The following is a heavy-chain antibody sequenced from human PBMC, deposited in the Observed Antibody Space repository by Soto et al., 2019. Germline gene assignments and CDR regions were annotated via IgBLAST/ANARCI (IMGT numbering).Heavy chain of an antibody. CDR3: ASVRAGVAGWFDP. V-gene: IGHV3-72*01. D-gene: IGHD2-15*01. CDR1: GFTFSAHY. CDR2: TRNTVNSYTT. J-gene: IGHJ5*02. Sequence: PAGSLTLSCVASGFTFSAHYMDWVRQVPGKGLEWVARTRNTVNSYTTEYAASVRGRFTSTRDDSKNSVYLQMNRLKTETAVVYYCASVRAGVAGWFDPWGQGTLVTVSS.